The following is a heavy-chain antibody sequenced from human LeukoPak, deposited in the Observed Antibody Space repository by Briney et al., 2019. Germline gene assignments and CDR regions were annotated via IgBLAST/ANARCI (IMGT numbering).Heavy chain of an antibody. V-gene: IGHV3-7*01. CDR2: VKQDGSEE. J-gene: IGHJ6*03. Sequence: GGSLRPSCAASGFTFSRHWMSWVRQAPGKGLEWVANVKQDGSEEFYVDSVKGRFTISRDNAKNSLYLQMNSLRAEDTAVYYCARDPVHSSGWFAVSYYYMDVWGKGTTVTVSS. CDR1: GFTFSRHW. D-gene: IGHD6-19*01. CDR3: ARDPVHSSGWFAVSYYYMDV.